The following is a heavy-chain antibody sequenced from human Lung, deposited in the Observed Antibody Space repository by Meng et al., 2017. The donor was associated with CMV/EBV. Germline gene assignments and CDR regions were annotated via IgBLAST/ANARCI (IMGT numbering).Heavy chain of an antibody. D-gene: IGHD1-26*01. Sequence: SETLSLTCTVSGGSISSSTYYWGWVRQPPGKGLEWIGSLYYSGSTYYNPSLKSRVTISVDTSMSQFSLKLSSVTAADTAMYYCARGDSGSYYFDYWGQGTLVTVSS. CDR1: GGSISSSTYY. V-gene: IGHV4-39*07. J-gene: IGHJ4*02. CDR2: LYYSGST. CDR3: ARGDSGSYYFDY.